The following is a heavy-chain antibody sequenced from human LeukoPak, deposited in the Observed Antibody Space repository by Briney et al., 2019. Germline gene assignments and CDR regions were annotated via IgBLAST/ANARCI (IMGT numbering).Heavy chain of an antibody. CDR1: GFTVSSNY. CDR2: IYSGGST. CDR3: ARAGYGPYYYYMDV. Sequence: GGSLRLSCAASGFTVSSNYMSWVRQASGKGLEWVSVIYSGGSTYYADSVKGRFTISRDNSKNTLYLQMNSLRAEDTAVYYCARAGYGPYYYYMDVWGKGTTVTISS. V-gene: IGHV3-53*01. J-gene: IGHJ6*03. D-gene: IGHD2-2*03.